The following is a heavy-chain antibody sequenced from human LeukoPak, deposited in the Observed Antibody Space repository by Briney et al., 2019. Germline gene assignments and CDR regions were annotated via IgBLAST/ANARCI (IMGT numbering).Heavy chain of an antibody. CDR3: ARDAGSGYFDY. CDR2: ISSSSSTI. J-gene: IGHJ4*02. CDR1: GFTFGTYV. Sequence: GGSLRLSCAASGFTFGTYVMNWVRQATGKGLEWVSYISSSSSTIYFPDYVKGRFTISRDNDKNYLYLQMNGLRDEDTAVYYCARDAGSGYFDYWGQGTLVTVSS. V-gene: IGHV3-48*02. D-gene: IGHD6-19*01.